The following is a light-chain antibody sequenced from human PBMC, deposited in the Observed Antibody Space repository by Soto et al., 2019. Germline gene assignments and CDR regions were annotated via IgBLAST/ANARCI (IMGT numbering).Light chain of an antibody. CDR3: AAWDGSLSGRFV. CDR1: SSNIGSNS. Sequence: QSVLTXPPSASGTPGQRVTMSCSGSSSNIGSNSVYWYQQLPGTAPKLLIYNNNHRPAGVPDRFSGSKSGTSGSLAISGLRSEDEADYFCAAWDGSLSGRFVFGTGTKVTVL. V-gene: IGLV1-47*02. J-gene: IGLJ1*01. CDR2: NNN.